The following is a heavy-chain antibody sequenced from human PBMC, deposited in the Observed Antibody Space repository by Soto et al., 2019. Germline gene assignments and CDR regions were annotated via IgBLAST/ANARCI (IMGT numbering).Heavy chain of an antibody. V-gene: IGHV1-3*01. Sequence: ASVKVSCKASGYTFTSYAMHWVRQAPGQRLEWMGWINAGNGNTKYSQKFQGRVTITGDTSASTAYMELSSLRSEDTAVYYCAREALRYYDSSGYWGQGTLVTVPS. CDR3: AREALRYYDSSGY. J-gene: IGHJ4*02. CDR1: GYTFTSYA. D-gene: IGHD3-22*01. CDR2: INAGNGNT.